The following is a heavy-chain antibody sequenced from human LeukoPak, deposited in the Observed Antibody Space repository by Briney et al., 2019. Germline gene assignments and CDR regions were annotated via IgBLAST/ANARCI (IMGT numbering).Heavy chain of an antibody. CDR1: GGSISSSSYY. D-gene: IGHD3-10*01. CDR3: ARHGLREGYYGSGRRAGWFDP. J-gene: IGHJ5*02. V-gene: IGHV4-39*01. CDR2: IYYSGST. Sequence: SETLSLTCTVSGGSISSSSYYWGWIRQPPGKGLEWIGIIYYSGSTYYNPSLKSRVTISVDTSKNQLSLKLSSVTAADTAMYYCARHGLREGYYGSGRRAGWFDPWGQGTLVTVSS.